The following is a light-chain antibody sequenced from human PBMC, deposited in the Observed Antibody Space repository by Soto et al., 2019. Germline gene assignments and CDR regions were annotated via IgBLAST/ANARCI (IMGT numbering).Light chain of an antibody. J-gene: IGKJ4*01. V-gene: IGKV3-20*01. CDR3: QQYGSSRGLT. CDR1: QSVSSSY. CDR2: GAS. Sequence: EIVLTQSPGTLSLSPGERATLSCRASQSVSSSYLAWYQQKPGQAPRLLIYGASSRATGIPDRFSGSGSGPDFTLTISRLEPEDFAVYYCQQYGSSRGLTFGGGTKVEIK.